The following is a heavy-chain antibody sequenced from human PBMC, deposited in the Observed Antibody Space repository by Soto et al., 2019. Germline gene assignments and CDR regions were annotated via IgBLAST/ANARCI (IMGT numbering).Heavy chain of an antibody. J-gene: IGHJ4*02. CDR2: IYYSGST. Sequence: PSENLSLTCTVSDASISSSSYLWGWIRQPPGKGLEWIGSIYYSGSTYYNPSLNSRATISLDTSKNQFSLKLSSVTAADTAGYYCARHGGPGRTGTGFGYWGQGTQVIGSS. CDR1: DASISSSSYL. CDR3: ARHGGPGRTGTGFGY. D-gene: IGHD1-1*01. V-gene: IGHV4-39*01.